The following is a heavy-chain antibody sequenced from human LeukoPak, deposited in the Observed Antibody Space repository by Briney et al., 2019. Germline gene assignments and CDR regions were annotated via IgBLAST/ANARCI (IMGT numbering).Heavy chain of an antibody. V-gene: IGHV3-30*04. J-gene: IGHJ4*02. D-gene: IGHD3-22*01. CDR2: ISYDGRIR. CDR1: GFTFSSHS. Sequence: GGSLRLSCAASGFTFSSHSIYWVRQAPGKGLEWVAVISYDGRIRYYADSVRGRFTISRDNSKNTLYLQMNSLRAEDTAVYYCARRWDYYDSSAIDYWGQETLVTVSS. CDR3: ARRWDYYDSSAIDY.